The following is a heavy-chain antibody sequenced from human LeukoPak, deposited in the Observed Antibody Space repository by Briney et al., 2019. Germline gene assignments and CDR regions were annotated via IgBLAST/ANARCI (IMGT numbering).Heavy chain of an antibody. CDR1: GYSISSGYY. V-gene: IGHV3-23*01. CDR3: AKARWLGRDFDY. Sequence: ETLSLTCTVSGYSISSGYYWGWIRQPPGKGLEWVSAISGSGGSTYYADSVKGRFTISRDNSKNTLYLQMNSLRAEDTAVYYCAKARWLGRDFDYWGQGTLVTVSS. CDR2: ISGSGGST. J-gene: IGHJ4*02. D-gene: IGHD6-19*01.